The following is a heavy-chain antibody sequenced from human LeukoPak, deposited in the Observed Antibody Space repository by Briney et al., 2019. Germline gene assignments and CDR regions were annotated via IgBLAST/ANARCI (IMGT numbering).Heavy chain of an antibody. CDR2: ISYDGSNK. V-gene: IGHV3-30-3*01. D-gene: IGHD2-21*02. J-gene: IGHJ6*02. CDR3: ASTLTAIPDYYYYGMDV. CDR1: GFTFSSYA. Sequence: GGSLRLSCAASGFTFSSYAMSWVRQAPGKGLEWVAVISYDGSNKYYADSVKGRFTISRDNSKNTLYLQMNSLRAEDTAVYYCASTLTAIPDYYYYGMDVRGQGTTVTVSS.